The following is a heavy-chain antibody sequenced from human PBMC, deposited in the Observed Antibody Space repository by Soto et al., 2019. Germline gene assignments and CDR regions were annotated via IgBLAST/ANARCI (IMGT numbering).Heavy chain of an antibody. CDR2: LSYDSSNK. Sequence: VQLLESGGGLIQPGGSLRLSCAASGCTFSYGIHWLRQAPGKGLEWVAYLSYDSSNKFYGDSVKGRFTISRDNSKNTQFLQMNSLRAEDTAVYYCAKLVIGYCSGNTCDDYWGQGTLVAVSS. D-gene: IGHD2-15*01. CDR1: GCTFSYG. J-gene: IGHJ4*02. V-gene: IGHV3-30*18. CDR3: AKLVIGYCSGNTCDDY.